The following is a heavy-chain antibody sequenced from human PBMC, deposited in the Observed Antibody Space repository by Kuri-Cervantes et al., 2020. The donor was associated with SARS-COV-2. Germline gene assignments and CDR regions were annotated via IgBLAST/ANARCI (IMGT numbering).Heavy chain of an antibody. Sequence: GESLKISCAASGFTFSDSGMSWVRQAPGKGLEWVSYISSSSSTIYYADSVKGRFTISRDNSKNTLYLQMNSLRAEDTAVYYCAKEERITGTPWDYWGQGTLVTVSS. CDR2: ISSSSSTI. J-gene: IGHJ4*02. CDR3: AKEERITGTPWDY. D-gene: IGHD1-7*01. CDR1: GFTFSDSG. V-gene: IGHV3-48*01.